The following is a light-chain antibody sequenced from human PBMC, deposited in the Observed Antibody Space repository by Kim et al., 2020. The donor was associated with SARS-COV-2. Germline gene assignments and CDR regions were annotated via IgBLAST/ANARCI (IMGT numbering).Light chain of an antibody. CDR3: QAWDSSTMV. CDR1: KLGDTY. J-gene: IGLJ3*02. CDR2: QDS. V-gene: IGLV3-1*01. Sequence: SYELTQPPSVSVSPGQTASITCSGDKLGDTYACWYQQKPGQSPVLVIYQDSKRPSGIPERFSGSNSGNTATLTISGTQAMDEADYYCQAWDSSTMVFGGGTQLTVL.